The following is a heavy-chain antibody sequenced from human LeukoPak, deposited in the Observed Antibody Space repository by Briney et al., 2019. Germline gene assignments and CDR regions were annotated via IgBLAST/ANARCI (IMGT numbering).Heavy chain of an antibody. D-gene: IGHD6-13*01. Sequence: PGGSLRLSCTASGFTFRNYAMTWVRQAPGKGLEFVSEISGSGGSTYYADSVKGRFTISRDNSNNTLYLQMNSLRAEDTAVYYCTKGQSAGTRVFRWFDPWGQGTLVTVSS. V-gene: IGHV3-23*01. J-gene: IGHJ5*02. CDR2: ISGSGGST. CDR3: TKGQSAGTRVFRWFDP. CDR1: GFTFRNYA.